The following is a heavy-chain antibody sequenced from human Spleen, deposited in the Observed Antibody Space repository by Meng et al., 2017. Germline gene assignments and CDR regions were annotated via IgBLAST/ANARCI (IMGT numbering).Heavy chain of an antibody. CDR2: INAANGGT. D-gene: IGHD2-15*01. CDR1: GYTFTKFA. Sequence: ASVKVSCKASGYTFTKFALHWLRQAPGQRPEWMGRINAANGGTTYSQRFQGRVMLTRDSSATTAHMELSSLRSEDTAVYYCARGYCSGITCFQKAHYFDLWGQGTLVTVSS. J-gene: IGHJ4*02. V-gene: IGHV1-3*01. CDR3: ARGYCSGITCFQKAHYFDL.